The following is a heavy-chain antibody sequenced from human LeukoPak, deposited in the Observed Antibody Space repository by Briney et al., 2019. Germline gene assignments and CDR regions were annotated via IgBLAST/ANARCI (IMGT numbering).Heavy chain of an antibody. CDR2: IYTSGST. J-gene: IGHJ3*02. CDR1: GGSISSGSYY. V-gene: IGHV4-61*02. CDR3: ARAVPWLTYAFDI. Sequence: SQTLSLTCTVSGGSISSGSYYWSWIRQPAGKGLEWIGRIYTSGSTNYNPSLKSRVTISVDTSKNQFSLKLSSVTAADTAVYYCARAVPWLTYAFDIWGQGTMVTVSS. D-gene: IGHD6-19*01.